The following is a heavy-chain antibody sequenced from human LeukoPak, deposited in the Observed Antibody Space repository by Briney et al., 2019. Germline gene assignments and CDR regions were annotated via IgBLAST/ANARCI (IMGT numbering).Heavy chain of an antibody. CDR2: ISYDGSNK. J-gene: IGHJ4*02. V-gene: IGHV3-30-3*01. CDR3: ARDPWLGYYYDSSGYLDY. Sequence: GSLRLSCAASGFTFSSYAMSWVRQAPGKGLEWVAVISYDGSNKYYADSVKGRFTISRDNSKNTLYLQMNSLRAEDTAVYYCARDPWLGYYYDSSGYLDYWGQGTLVTVSS. D-gene: IGHD3-22*01. CDR1: GFTFSSYA.